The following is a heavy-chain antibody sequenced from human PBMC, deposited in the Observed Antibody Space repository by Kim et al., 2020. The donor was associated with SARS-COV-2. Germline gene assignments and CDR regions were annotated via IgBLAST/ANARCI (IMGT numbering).Heavy chain of an antibody. V-gene: IGHV3-23*01. J-gene: IGHJ4*02. D-gene: IGHD6-13*01. CDR3: AKLPGYSSSWRTSGDCC. Sequence: GKGRFTISRDKSKNTLYLQMNSLRAEDTAVYYCAKLPGYSSSWRTSGDCCWGQGTLVTVSS.